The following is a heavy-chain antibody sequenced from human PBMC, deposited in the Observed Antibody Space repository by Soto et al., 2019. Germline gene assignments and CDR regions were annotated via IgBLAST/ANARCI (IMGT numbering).Heavy chain of an antibody. J-gene: IGHJ5*02. D-gene: IGHD3-10*02. CDR2: IWYDGSNK. V-gene: IGHV3-33*01. Sequence: QVQLVESGGGVVQPGRSLRLSCAASGFTFRNYGMHWVRQAPGKGLEWLAVIWYDGSNKYYADSVKGRFTISRDNSKNTLYLEMYSLRDVDTAVAYCARDVRPRRPDLWGQGTLVIVSS. CDR1: GFTFRNYG. CDR3: ARDVRPRRPDL.